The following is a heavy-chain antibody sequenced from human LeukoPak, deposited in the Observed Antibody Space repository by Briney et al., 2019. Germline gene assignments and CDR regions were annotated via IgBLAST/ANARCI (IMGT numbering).Heavy chain of an antibody. CDR3: ARDLSAGDGWFDP. D-gene: IGHD7-27*01. J-gene: IGHJ5*02. Sequence: GGSLRLSCAASGFTFSSYWMSWVRQAPGKGLEWVANIKQDGSEKYYVDSVKGRFTISRDNSKNTLYLQMNSLRAEDTAVYYCARDLSAGDGWFDPWGQGTLVTVSS. CDR1: GFTFSSYW. V-gene: IGHV3-7*01. CDR2: IKQDGSEK.